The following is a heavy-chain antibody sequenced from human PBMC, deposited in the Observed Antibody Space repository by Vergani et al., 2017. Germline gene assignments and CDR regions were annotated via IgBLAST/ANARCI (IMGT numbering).Heavy chain of an antibody. CDR2: IHYSENT. D-gene: IGHD6-19*01. J-gene: IGHJ5*02. CDR1: CDSISSGVYY. V-gene: IGHV4-61*08. CDR3: ASDTHSGQRAHR. Sequence: QVPLQESGPGLVKPSQTLSLTFSVFCDSISSGVYYWNWIRPDPGKGLEWIGSIHYSENTNYNPSLQTRLTMSVDKSKNQFSLTLTSVTAADTAVYYCASDTHSGQRAHRWGQGILVT.